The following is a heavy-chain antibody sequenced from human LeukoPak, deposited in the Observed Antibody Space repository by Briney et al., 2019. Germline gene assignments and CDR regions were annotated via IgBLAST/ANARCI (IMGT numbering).Heavy chain of an antibody. Sequence: PSETLSLTCTVSGGSISSSSYYWGWIRQPPGKGLEWIGSIYYSGSTYYNPSLKSRVTISVDTSKNQFSLKLSSVTAADTAVYYCARDPFTGIAANAFDYWGQGTLVTVSS. J-gene: IGHJ4*02. V-gene: IGHV4-39*07. CDR2: IYYSGST. CDR1: GGSISSSSYY. CDR3: ARDPFTGIAANAFDY. D-gene: IGHD6-13*01.